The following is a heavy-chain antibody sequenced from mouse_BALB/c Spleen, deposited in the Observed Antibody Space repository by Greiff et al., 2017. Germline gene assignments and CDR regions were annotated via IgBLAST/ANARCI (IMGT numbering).Heavy chain of an antibody. CDR2: INSNGGST. V-gene: IGHV5-6-3*01. J-gene: IGHJ2*01. Sequence: EVQGVESGGGLVQPGGSLKLSCAASGFTFSSYGMSWVRQTPAKRLELVATINSNGGSTYYPDSVKGRFTISRDNAKNTLYLQMSSLKSEDTAMYYCARGLYYFDYWGQGTTLTVSS. CDR3: ARGLYYFDY. CDR1: GFTFSSYG.